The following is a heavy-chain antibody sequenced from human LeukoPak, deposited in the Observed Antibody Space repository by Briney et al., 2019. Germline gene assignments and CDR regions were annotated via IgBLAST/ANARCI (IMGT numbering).Heavy chain of an antibody. D-gene: IGHD3-9*01. CDR2: ISWNSGSI. CDR3: AKDMVDILTGCDY. CDR1: GFTFSSYG. J-gene: IGHJ4*02. Sequence: SLRLSCAASGFTFSSYGMHWVRQAPGKGLEWVSGISWNSGSIGYADSVKGRFTISRDNAKNSLYLQMNSLRAEDTALYYCAKDMVDILTGCDYWGQGTLVTVSS. V-gene: IGHV3-9*01.